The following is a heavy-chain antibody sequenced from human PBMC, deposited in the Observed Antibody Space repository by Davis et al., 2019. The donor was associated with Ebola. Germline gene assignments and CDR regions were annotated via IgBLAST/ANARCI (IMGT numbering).Heavy chain of an antibody. J-gene: IGHJ4*02. Sequence: PSETLSLTCGAYGGSFSGYYWNWIRQSPGKGLEWIGEINHSGSTNYNPSLKSRVTISVDTSKNQFSLKLSSVTAADTAVYYRARGGSYRPYYFDYWRQGTLVSVSS. D-gene: IGHD3-16*02. CDR2: INHSGST. V-gene: IGHV4-34*01. CDR1: GGSFSGYY. CDR3: ARGGSYRPYYFDY.